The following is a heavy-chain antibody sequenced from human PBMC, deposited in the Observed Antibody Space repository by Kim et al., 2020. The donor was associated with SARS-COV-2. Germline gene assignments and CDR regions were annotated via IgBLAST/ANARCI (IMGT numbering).Heavy chain of an antibody. J-gene: IGHJ3*02. CDR2: IKHDGSEK. D-gene: IGHD6-19*01. CDR3: ATGLGGI. CDR1: GFTFSSSW. Sequence: GGSLRLSCAASGFTFSSSWMTWVRQAPGKGLECVANIKHDGSEKYYVDSVKGRFTISRDNTKNSLYLQMNSLRAEDTAVDYCATGLGGIWGQGTMLTVSS. V-gene: IGHV3-7*03.